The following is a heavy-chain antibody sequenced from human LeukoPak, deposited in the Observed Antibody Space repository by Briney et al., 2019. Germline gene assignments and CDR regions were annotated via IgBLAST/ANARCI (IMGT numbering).Heavy chain of an antibody. CDR2: INHSGST. CDR1: GGSFSGYY. V-gene: IGHV4-34*01. D-gene: IGHD6-19*01. J-gene: IGHJ4*02. Sequence: SETLSLTCAVYGGSFSGYYWSWIRQPPGKGLEWIGEINHSGSTNYNPSLESRVTISVDTSKNQFSLKLSSVTAADTAVYYCARVGSEQWLVYFDYWGQGTLVTVSS. CDR3: ARVGSEQWLVYFDY.